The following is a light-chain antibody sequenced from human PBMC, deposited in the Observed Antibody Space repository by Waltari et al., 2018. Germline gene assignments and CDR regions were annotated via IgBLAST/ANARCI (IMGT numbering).Light chain of an antibody. CDR2: DAS. V-gene: IGKV3-11*01. CDR3: QQRSNWLT. CDR1: QSVSSY. Sequence: EIVLTQSPATLSLSPGERATLSCRASQSVSSYLAWYQQKPGQAPRLLIYDASNSATGIPARFSGSGSGTDFTLTISSLEAEDFAVYYCQQRSNWLTFGGGTKVEIK. J-gene: IGKJ4*01.